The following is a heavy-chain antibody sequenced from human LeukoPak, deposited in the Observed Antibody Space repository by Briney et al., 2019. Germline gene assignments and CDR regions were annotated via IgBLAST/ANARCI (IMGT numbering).Heavy chain of an antibody. D-gene: IGHD2-15*01. CDR2: IKIDGSEK. CDR1: GLTFSVYW. CDR3: ARFCIDCYYAMDV. V-gene: IGHV3-7*04. Sequence: GGSLTLSCAASGLTFSVYWLSWVRQAPGTGLEWVGNIKIDGSEKYYAESVRGRFSIFRHNAKVTLCLQMNSLRADDTAVYYCARFCIDCYYAMDVWGQGTTVTVSS. J-gene: IGHJ6*01.